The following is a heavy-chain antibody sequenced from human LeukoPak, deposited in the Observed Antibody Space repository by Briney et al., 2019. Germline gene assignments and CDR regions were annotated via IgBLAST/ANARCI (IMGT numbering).Heavy chain of an antibody. Sequence: GGSLRLSCVASGFTFGGYGMHWFRQTPGKGLEWVAVIAYDGSRAFYADSVKGRFTISRDNSKNTMSVQMDDLRAEDAAVYYCTRYNNDHFDYWGQGTLVTVSS. CDR2: IAYDGSRA. CDR1: GFTFGGYG. V-gene: IGHV3-33*08. CDR3: TRYNNDHFDY. D-gene: IGHD1-14*01. J-gene: IGHJ4*02.